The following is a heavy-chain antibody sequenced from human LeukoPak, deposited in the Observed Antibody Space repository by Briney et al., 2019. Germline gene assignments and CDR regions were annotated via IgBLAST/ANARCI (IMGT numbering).Heavy chain of an antibody. CDR2: IYYSGST. J-gene: IGHJ4*02. V-gene: IGHV4-59*08. CDR1: GGPISSYY. CDR3: ARHRSTGGD. Sequence: SETLSLTCTVSGGPISSYYWSWIRQPPGKGLEWIGYIYYSGSTNYNPSLKSRVTISVDTSKNQFSLKLSSVTAADTAVYYCARHRSTGGDWGQGTLVTVS. D-gene: IGHD2-8*02.